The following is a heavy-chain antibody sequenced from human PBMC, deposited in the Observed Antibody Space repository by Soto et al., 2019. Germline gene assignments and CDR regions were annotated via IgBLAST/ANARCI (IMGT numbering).Heavy chain of an antibody. V-gene: IGHV3-33*01. D-gene: IGHD7-27*01. CDR1: GFDFSGYG. CDR2: IWRDGTNK. CDR3: ARDLGGMDV. Sequence: PGGSLRLSCAASGFDFSGYGMHWVRQTPGKGLKWVTTIWRDGTNKYYAETLKGRFTISRDNSKNSLYLQMNSLRAEDTAVYYCARDLGGMDVWGQGT. J-gene: IGHJ6*02.